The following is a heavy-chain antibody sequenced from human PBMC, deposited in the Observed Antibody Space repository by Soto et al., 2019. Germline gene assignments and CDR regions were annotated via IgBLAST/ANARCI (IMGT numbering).Heavy chain of an antibody. CDR3: ARRWGTYFDL. CDR2: IYYSGST. Sequence: SETLSLTCTVSGGSISSYYWSWIRQPPGKGLEWIGYIYYSGSTNYNPSLKSRVTISVDTSKNQFSLKLSSVTAADTAVYYCARRWGTYFDLWGQGTLVTVSS. V-gene: IGHV4-59*01. D-gene: IGHD7-27*01. CDR1: GGSISSYY. J-gene: IGHJ4*02.